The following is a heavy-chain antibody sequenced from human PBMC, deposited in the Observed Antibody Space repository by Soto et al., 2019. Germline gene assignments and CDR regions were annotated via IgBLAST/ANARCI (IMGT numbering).Heavy chain of an antibody. CDR1: GCSISSYY. V-gene: IGHV4-59*01. J-gene: IGHJ5*02. CDR2: IYYSGST. CDR3: AREITGTLNWFDP. Sequence: XETLSLTCTVAGCSISSYYWSWIRQPPGKGLEWIGYIYYSGSTNYNPSLKSRVTISVDTSKNQFSLKLSSVTAADTAVYYCAREITGTLNWFDPWGQGTLVTVSS. D-gene: IGHD1-20*01.